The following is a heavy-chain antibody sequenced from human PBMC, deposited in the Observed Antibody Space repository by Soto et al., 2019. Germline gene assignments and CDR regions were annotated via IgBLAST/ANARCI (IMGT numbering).Heavy chain of an antibody. CDR3: ARDKITGSLDY. CDR2: TNADNGNT. D-gene: IGHD1-20*01. J-gene: IGHJ4*02. V-gene: IGHV1-3*05. Sequence: QVQLVQSGAEEKKPGASVKVYCKASGYTFTSYDLHWVRQAPGQRLEWMGWTNADNGNTKYSQKFQGRVTITRDKSASTAYMELSSLRSEDTAVYYCARDKITGSLDYWGQGTLVTVSS. CDR1: GYTFTSYD.